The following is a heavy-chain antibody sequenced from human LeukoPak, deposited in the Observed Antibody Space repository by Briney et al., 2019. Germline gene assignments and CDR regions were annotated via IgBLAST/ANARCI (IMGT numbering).Heavy chain of an antibody. Sequence: SVKVSCKASGGTFSSYAISWVRQAPGQGLAWMGRIIPILGIANYAQKFQGRVTITADKSTSTAYMELSSLRSEDTAVYYCARDGAMGSGSYYKFPPFDYWGQGTLVTVSS. J-gene: IGHJ4*02. V-gene: IGHV1-69*04. D-gene: IGHD3-10*01. CDR3: ARDGAMGSGSYYKFPPFDY. CDR2: IIPILGIA. CDR1: GGTFSSYA.